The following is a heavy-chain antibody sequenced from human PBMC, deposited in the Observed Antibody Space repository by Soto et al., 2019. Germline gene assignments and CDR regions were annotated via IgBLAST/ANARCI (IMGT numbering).Heavy chain of an antibody. Sequence: EVQLVESGGGLVKPGGSLRLSCAASGFTFSSYSMNWVRQAPGKGLEWVSSISSSSSYIYYADSVKGRFTISRDNAKNSLYLQMNSLRAEDTAVYYCASYYGSGSYIDDAFDLWGQGTMVTVSS. V-gene: IGHV3-21*01. D-gene: IGHD3-10*01. CDR1: GFTFSSYS. J-gene: IGHJ3*01. CDR2: ISSSSSYI. CDR3: ASYYGSGSYIDDAFDL.